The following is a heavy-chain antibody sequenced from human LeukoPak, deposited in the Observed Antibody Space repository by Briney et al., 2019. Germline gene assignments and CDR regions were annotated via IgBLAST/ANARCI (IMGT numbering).Heavy chain of an antibody. CDR1: GGSISSNY. V-gene: IGHV4-59*01. CDR3: ARLAHGAYVWGTNRLYFFDH. CDR2: IYYSGST. Sequence: PSETLPLTCTVSGGSISSNYWSWIRQPPGKGLEWIGYIYYSGSTNYNPSLKSRVTISVDTSKNQFSLKVRSVTAADTAVYYCARLAHGAYVWGTNRLYFFDHWGQGTLVTVSS. J-gene: IGHJ4*02. D-gene: IGHD3-16*02.